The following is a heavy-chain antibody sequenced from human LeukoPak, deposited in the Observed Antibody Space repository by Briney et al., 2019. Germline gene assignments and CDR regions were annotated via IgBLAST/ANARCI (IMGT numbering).Heavy chain of an antibody. V-gene: IGHV3-23*01. CDR1: GFTFSDYA. Sequence: GSLRLSCAASGFTFSDYALGWVRQAPGRGLEWVATLSGSGAGTYYSDSVQGRFTISRDNSKRTLFLQMNSLRAEDTAFYYCAKAELGVDTFFDYWGQGTLVTVSS. CDR3: AKAELGVDTFFDY. J-gene: IGHJ4*02. D-gene: IGHD3-3*01. CDR2: LSGSGAGT.